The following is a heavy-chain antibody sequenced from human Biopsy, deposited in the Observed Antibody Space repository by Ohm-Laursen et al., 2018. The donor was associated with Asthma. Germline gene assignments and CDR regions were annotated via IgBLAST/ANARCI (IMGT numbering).Heavy chain of an antibody. CDR2: IMTVFRTT. V-gene: IGHV1-69*01. CDR1: GGTFSNLA. CDR3: ARCQVGYSSGWSLLLKKIYYSGMDV. D-gene: IGHD6-19*01. J-gene: IGHJ6*02. Sequence: SSVNVSCKAPGGTFSNLAISWVRQAPGQGLEWLGGIMTVFRTTHYPQEVQGRVTITADESTSIAYMEVTSLRSEDTAIYYCARCQVGYSSGWSLLLKKIYYSGMDVWGQGTAVTVSS.